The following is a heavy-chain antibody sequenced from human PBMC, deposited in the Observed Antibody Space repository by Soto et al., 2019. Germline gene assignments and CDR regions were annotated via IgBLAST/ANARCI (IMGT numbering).Heavy chain of an antibody. D-gene: IGHD3-10*01. J-gene: IGHJ6*03. Sequence: QVQLQQWGAGLLKPSETLSLTCAVYGGSFSGYQWSWIRQTPGKGLEWIGEINDSGNINYNPSLKSRVTVFLDTPKKQISLKLSSVTAADPAVYYCARGLILSFGELARRGGYYYYMDVWGKGTTVIVSS. CDR2: INDSGNI. CDR1: GGSFSGYQ. V-gene: IGHV4-34*01. CDR3: ARGLILSFGELARRGGYYYYMDV.